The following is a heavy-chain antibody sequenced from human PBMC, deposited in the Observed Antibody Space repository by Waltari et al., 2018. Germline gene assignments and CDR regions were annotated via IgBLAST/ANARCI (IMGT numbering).Heavy chain of an antibody. CDR3: TRDGGHDSGDFEDN. D-gene: IGHD4-17*01. CDR1: GDSVSSNNPY. CDR2: ISYSGNA. J-gene: IGHJ4*02. Sequence: QLQLQESGPGLVKPSETLSLTCSVSGDSVSSNNPYWGWIRQPPGKGLEWIGTISYSGNAYYNPSLKSRVTISLDMSKNDFSLKLSSVTAADTAVYYCTRDGGHDSGDFEDNWCQGSLVTVSS. V-gene: IGHV4-39*07.